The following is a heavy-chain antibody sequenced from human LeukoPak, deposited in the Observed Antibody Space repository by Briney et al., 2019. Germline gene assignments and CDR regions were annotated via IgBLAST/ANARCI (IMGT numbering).Heavy chain of an antibody. V-gene: IGHV1-69*13. Sequence: SVKVSCKASGGTFSSYAISWVRQAPGQGLEWMGGIIPIFGTANYAQKFQGRVTITADESTSTAYMELSSLRSEDTAVYYCARGSGGWVFYYYYYMDVWGKGTTVTVSS. CDR2: IIPIFGTA. CDR1: GGTFSSYA. CDR3: ARGSGGWVFYYYYYMDV. D-gene: IGHD6-19*01. J-gene: IGHJ6*03.